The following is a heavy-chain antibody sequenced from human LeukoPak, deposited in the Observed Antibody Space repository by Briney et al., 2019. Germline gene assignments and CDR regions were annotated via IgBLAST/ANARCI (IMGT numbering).Heavy chain of an antibody. CDR2: IYYSGST. J-gene: IGHJ3*02. V-gene: IGHV4-59*08. Sequence: PSETLSLTCTVSGGSISSYYWSWIRQPPGKGLEWIGYIYYSGSTNNNPSLKSRVTISVDTSKNQFSLKLSSVTAADTAVYYCASTGYCSGGSCPLDAFDIWGQGTMVTVSS. D-gene: IGHD2-15*01. CDR3: ASTGYCSGGSCPLDAFDI. CDR1: GGSISSYY.